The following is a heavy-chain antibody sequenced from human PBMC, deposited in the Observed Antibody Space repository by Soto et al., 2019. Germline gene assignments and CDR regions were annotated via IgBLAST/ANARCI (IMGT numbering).Heavy chain of an antibody. CDR2: VNPDNGGT. Sequence: GASVKVSCKASGYTFTGNYIHWVRQAPGQGLEWMGWVNPDNGGTTSAQKFQGRATMTRDTSVTTAYMELSRPTSDDTAVYYCARDPRPPSGWLGFWEYGMDVWGQGTTVTVSS. J-gene: IGHJ6*02. V-gene: IGHV1-2*02. CDR1: GYTFTGNY. D-gene: IGHD3-3*01. CDR3: ARDPRPPSGWLGFWEYGMDV.